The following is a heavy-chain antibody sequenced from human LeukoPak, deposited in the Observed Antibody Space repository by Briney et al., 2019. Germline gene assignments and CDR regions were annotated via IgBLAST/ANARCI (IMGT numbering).Heavy chain of an antibody. CDR1: GGSISSSNW. CDR3: ARSGNTGLSGGMDV. J-gene: IGHJ6*02. D-gene: IGHD3-10*01. Sequence: KPSETLSLTCAVSGGSISSSNWWSWIRQPPGKGLEWIGYIYYSGSTNYNPSLKSRVTISVDTSKNQFSLKLSSVTAADTAVYYCARSGNTGLSGGMDVWGQGTTVTVSS. CDR2: IYYSGST. V-gene: IGHV4-61*01.